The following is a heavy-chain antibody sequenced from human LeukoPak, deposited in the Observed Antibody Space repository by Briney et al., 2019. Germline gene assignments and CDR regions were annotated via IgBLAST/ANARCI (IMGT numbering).Heavy chain of an antibody. J-gene: IGHJ6*03. D-gene: IGHD2-15*01. Sequence: PSETLSLTCTVSGGSISSGSYYWSWIRQPAGKGLEWIGRIYTSGSTNYNPSLKSRVTISVDTSKNQFSLKLSSVTAADTAVYYCARGRRYCSGGSCNYHYYYMDVWGKGTTVTISS. CDR1: GGSISSGSYY. CDR2: IYTSGST. CDR3: ARGRRYCSGGSCNYHYYYMDV. V-gene: IGHV4-61*02.